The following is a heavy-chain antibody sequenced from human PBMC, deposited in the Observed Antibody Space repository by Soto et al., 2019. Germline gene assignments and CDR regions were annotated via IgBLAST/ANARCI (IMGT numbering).Heavy chain of an antibody. V-gene: IGHV3-30-3*01. CDR1: GFTFSSYA. CDR2: ISYDGSNK. J-gene: IGHJ4*02. D-gene: IGHD6-19*01. Sequence: GGSLRLSCAASGFTFSSYAMHWVRQAPGKGLEWVAVISYDGSNKYYADSVKGRFTISRDNSKNTLYLQMNSLRAEDTAVYYCASFREQWLVRYFDYWGQGTLVPVSS. CDR3: ASFREQWLVRYFDY.